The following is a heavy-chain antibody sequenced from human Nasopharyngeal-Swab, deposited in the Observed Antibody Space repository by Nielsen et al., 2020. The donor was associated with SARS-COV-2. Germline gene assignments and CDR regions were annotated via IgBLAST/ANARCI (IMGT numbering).Heavy chain of an antibody. Sequence: SETLSLTCTVSGGSISSYYWSWIRQPPGKGLEWIGYIYYSGSTNYNPSLKSRVTISVDTAKNQVSLKLSSLTAADTAVYYCARSVPAAMNYYYYYMDVWGKGTTVTVSS. D-gene: IGHD2-2*01. CDR2: IYYSGST. V-gene: IGHV4-59*08. CDR3: ARSVPAAMNYYYYYMDV. J-gene: IGHJ6*03. CDR1: GGSISSYY.